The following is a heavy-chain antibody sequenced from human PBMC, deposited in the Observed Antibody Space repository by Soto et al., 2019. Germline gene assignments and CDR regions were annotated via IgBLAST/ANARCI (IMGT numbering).Heavy chain of an antibody. D-gene: IGHD2-21*02. V-gene: IGHV1-58*01. CDR1: GFTFTSSA. J-gene: IGHJ4*02. CDR3: ATESAYGGGDCYSGLDY. CDR2: IVVGSGNT. Sequence: QMQLVQSGPEVKKPGTSVKVSCKASGFTFTSSAVQWVRQARGQRLEWIGWIVVGSGNTNYAQKFQERVTITRDMSTSTAYMELSSLRSEDTAVYYCATESAYGGGDCYSGLDYWGQGTLVTVSS.